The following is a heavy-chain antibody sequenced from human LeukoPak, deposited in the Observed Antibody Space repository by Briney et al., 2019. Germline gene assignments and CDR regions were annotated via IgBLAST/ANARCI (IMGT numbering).Heavy chain of an antibody. CDR1: GFTFSDCY. Sequence: GGSLRLSCAASGFTFSDCYMSWIRQAPGKGLEWVSYISSSSSYTNYADSVKGRFTISRDNAKNSLYLQMNSLRAEDTAVYYCASGGYEQVDFDYWGQGTLVTVSS. CDR3: ASGGYEQVDFDY. CDR2: ISSSSSYT. J-gene: IGHJ4*02. D-gene: IGHD5-12*01. V-gene: IGHV3-11*06.